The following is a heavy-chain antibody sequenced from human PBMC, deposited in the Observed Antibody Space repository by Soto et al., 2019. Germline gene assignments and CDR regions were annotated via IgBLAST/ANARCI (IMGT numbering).Heavy chain of an antibody. D-gene: IGHD1-26*01. V-gene: IGHV3-33*01. CDR1: GFTFSSYG. CDR2: IWYDGSNK. J-gene: IGHJ5*02. CDR3: AREYYELNSGGENWFDP. Sequence: QVQLVESGGGVVQPGRSLRLSCAASGFTFSSYGMHWVRQAPGKGLEWVAVIWYDGSNKYYADSVKGRFTISRDNSKNTLHLQMNGLRAEDTAVYYCAREYYELNSGGENWFDPWGQGTLVTVSS.